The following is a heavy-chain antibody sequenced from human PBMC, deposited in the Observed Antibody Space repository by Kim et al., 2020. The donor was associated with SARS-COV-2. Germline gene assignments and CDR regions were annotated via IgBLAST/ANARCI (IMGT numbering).Heavy chain of an antibody. CDR2: WYN. CDR3: AREWGSYFAY. Sequence: WYNDYAVSVKRRLSIIPDASKNQFSLQLNSVTPEDTAVYYCAREWGSYFAYWGQGTLVTVSS. J-gene: IGHJ4*02. V-gene: IGHV6-1*01. D-gene: IGHD3-16*01.